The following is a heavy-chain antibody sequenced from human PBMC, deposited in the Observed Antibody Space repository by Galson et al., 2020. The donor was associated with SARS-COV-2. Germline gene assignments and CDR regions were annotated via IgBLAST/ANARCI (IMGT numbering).Heavy chain of an antibody. Sequence: SETLSLTCTVSGGSISSYNWGWIRQPPGKGLEWIGTFPYSGSTYYNPSLKSRVTISEDTSKNQFSLRLTSVTAADTAVYYCARLTPSQWDLPNYFDYWGQGTLVTVSS. V-gene: IGHV4-39*01. CDR1: GGSISSYN. CDR2: FPYSGST. D-gene: IGHD1-26*01. J-gene: IGHJ4*02. CDR3: ARLTPSQWDLPNYFDY.